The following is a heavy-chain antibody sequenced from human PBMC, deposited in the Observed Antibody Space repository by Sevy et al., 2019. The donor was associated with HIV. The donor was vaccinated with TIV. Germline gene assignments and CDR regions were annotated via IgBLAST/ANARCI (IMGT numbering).Heavy chain of an antibody. CDR2: IYYNGHI. Sequence: SETLSLTCTVSGGSITSLYWNWIRQPPGKGLEWIANIYYNGHINYNPSLKSRVTLSLDTSKNQFSLRLSPVTAADTAMYYCAGENAWGRGYSWGQGILVTVSS. V-gene: IGHV4-59*08. J-gene: IGHJ4*02. CDR3: AGENAWGRGYS. D-gene: IGHD1-26*01. CDR1: GGSITSLY.